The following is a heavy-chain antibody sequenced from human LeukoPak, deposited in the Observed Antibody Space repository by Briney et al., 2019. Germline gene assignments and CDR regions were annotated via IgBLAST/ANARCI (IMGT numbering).Heavy chain of an antibody. CDR3: ATEAVAGGSGSNYYYYGMDV. CDR1: GGSISSYY. D-gene: IGHD3-10*01. CDR2: ISYSGST. Sequence: SSETLSLNCTGSGGSISSYYWSWLRQPPGKGLEWSGFISYSGSTNYNPSLKSRVTISVDTSKNQFSLKLSSVTAADTAVYYCATEAVAGGSGSNYYYYGMDVWGQGTTVTVSS. J-gene: IGHJ6*02. V-gene: IGHV4-59*01.